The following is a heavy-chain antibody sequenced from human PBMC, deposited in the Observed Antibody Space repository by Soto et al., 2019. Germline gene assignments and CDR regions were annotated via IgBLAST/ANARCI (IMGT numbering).Heavy chain of an antibody. CDR3: ARDCSGGSCYPGMDV. D-gene: IGHD2-15*01. CDR2: ISSSGYI. CDR1: GFNFNSYT. V-gene: IGHV3-21*01. Sequence: GGSLRLSCAASGFNFNSYTINWVRQAPGKRLEWLSSISSSGYIFSTDSVRGRFTISRDNAKNSVYLQINSLRAGDTAVYFCARDCSGGSCYPGMDVWGQGTKVTVSS. J-gene: IGHJ6*02.